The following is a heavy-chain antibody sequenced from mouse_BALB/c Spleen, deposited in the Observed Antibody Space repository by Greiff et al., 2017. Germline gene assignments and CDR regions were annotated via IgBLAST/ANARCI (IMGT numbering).Heavy chain of an antibody. V-gene: IGHV14-1*02. CDR1: GFNIKDYY. CDR2: IDPENGNT. Sequence: EVKLVESGAELVRPGALVKLSCKASGFNIKDYYMHWVKQRPEQGLEWIGWIDPENGNTIYDPKFQGKASITADTSSNTAYLQLSSLTSEDTAVYYCARAMITTTWFAYWGQGTLVTVSA. CDR3: ARAMITTTWFAY. D-gene: IGHD2-4*01. J-gene: IGHJ3*01.